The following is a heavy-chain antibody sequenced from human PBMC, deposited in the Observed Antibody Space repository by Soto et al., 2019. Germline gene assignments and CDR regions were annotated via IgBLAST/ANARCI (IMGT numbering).Heavy chain of an antibody. Sequence: LRLSCAASGFTFSGSSMHWVRQASGKGLEWVGRIRSKTNSYATAYAASVKGRFTISRDDSKNTAYLQMNSLKTEDTAVYYCTASGSDAFVEYWGQGTLVTVSS. J-gene: IGHJ4*02. CDR1: GFTFSGSS. D-gene: IGHD5-12*01. CDR2: IRSKTNSYAT. CDR3: TASGSDAFVEY. V-gene: IGHV3-73*01.